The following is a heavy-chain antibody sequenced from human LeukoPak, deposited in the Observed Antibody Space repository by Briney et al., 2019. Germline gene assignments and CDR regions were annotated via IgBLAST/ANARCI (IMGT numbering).Heavy chain of an antibody. CDR2: ISSSSSYI. J-gene: IGHJ3*02. CDR3: AREARAVAGGAFDI. CDR1: GFTFSSYW. V-gene: IGHV3-21*01. D-gene: IGHD6-19*01. Sequence: GGSLRLSCAPSGFTFSSYWMNWVRQAPGKGLEGVLSISSSSSYILYTDSVKGRFTISRDNAKNSLYLQSNSLRAEDTAGYYCAREARAVAGGAFDIWGQGTMVTVSS.